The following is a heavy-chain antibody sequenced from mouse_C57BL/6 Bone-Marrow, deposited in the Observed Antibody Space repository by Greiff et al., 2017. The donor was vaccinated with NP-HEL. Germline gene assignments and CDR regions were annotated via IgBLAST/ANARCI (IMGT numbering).Heavy chain of an antibody. CDR2: IHPNSGST. CDR3: VLQYDEVYAMDY. CDR1: GYTFTSYW. D-gene: IGHD2-12*01. Sequence: QVQLQQPGAELVKPGASVKLSCKASGYTFTSYWMHWVKQRPGQGLEWIGMIHPNSGSTNYNEKFKSKATLTVDKSSSTAYMQLSSLTSEDSAVYYCVLQYDEVYAMDYWGQGTSVTVSS. V-gene: IGHV1-64*01. J-gene: IGHJ4*01.